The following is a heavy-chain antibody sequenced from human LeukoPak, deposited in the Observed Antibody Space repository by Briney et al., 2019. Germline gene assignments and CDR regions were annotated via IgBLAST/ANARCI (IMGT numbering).Heavy chain of an antibody. D-gene: IGHD3-22*01. Sequence: PGGSLRLSCATSGFTFSSYAMSWVRQAPGKGLEWVSGISGSGGSAYYTDSVKGRFTISRDNAKNSLYLQMNSLRAEDTAVYYCARVLAYYYDSSGSPDYWGQGTLVTVSS. V-gene: IGHV3-23*01. J-gene: IGHJ4*02. CDR1: GFTFSSYA. CDR2: ISGSGGSA. CDR3: ARVLAYYYDSSGSPDY.